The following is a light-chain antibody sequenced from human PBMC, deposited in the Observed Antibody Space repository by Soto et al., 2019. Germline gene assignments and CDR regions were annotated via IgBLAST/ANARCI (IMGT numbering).Light chain of an antibody. Sequence: VVTQSPATLSVSPGERATLSCRASQIVSSNLAWYQQKPGQAPRLLIYGASTRATGIPARSSGRGSGTEFTLTISSLQSEDLAVYYYQQYKNWSLTFGQGTKVDIK. J-gene: IGKJ1*01. CDR2: GAS. V-gene: IGKV3-15*01. CDR1: QIVSSN. CDR3: QQYKNWSLT.